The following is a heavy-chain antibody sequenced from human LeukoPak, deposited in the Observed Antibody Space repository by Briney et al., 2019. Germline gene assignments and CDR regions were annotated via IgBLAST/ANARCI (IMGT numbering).Heavy chain of an antibody. D-gene: IGHD2-15*01. J-gene: IGHJ4*02. Sequence: PGGSLRLSCAASGFTFDDYAMHWVRHAPGKGLEWVSGISWNSGSIGYADSVKGRFTISRDNAKNSLYLQMNSLRAEDTALYYCAKGACSGGSCYSDYWGQGTLVTVSS. CDR2: ISWNSGSI. V-gene: IGHV3-9*01. CDR3: AKGACSGGSCYSDY. CDR1: GFTFDDYA.